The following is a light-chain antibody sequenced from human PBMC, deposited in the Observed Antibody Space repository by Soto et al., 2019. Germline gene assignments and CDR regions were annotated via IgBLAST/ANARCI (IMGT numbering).Light chain of an antibody. CDR2: GAS. V-gene: IGKV3-20*01. CDR1: QSVSSSF. J-gene: IGKJ4*01. Sequence: EIVLTQSPGTLSLSPGGRATLSCRASQSVSSSFLAWYQQKPGQAPRLPIYGASSRATGIPDRFSGSGSGTDFTLTISRLEPEDVAVYYCQQYGSSPLTFGGGTKVEIK. CDR3: QQYGSSPLT.